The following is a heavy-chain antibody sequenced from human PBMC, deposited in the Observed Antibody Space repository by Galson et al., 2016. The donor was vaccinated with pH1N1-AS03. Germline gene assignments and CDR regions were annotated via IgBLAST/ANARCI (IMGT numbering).Heavy chain of an antibody. CDR1: GFSLSASGVG. D-gene: IGHD4-17*01. CDR2: IYWNDDI. J-gene: IGHJ5*02. Sequence: PALVKPTQTLTPTCTFSGFSLSASGVGVGWIRQAPGKALEWLAIIYWNDDIRYSPSLRNRLTITKDTSKSQVVLTMTNIDPVDTATYFCARAYYGDFADWFDPWGQGTLVTVSS. CDR3: ARAYYGDFADWFDP. V-gene: IGHV2-5*01.